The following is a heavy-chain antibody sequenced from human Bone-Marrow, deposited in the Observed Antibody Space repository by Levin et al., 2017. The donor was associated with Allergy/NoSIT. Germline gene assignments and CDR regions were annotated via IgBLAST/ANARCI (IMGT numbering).Heavy chain of an antibody. CDR1: GFTFSSYA. J-gene: IGHJ4*02. D-gene: IGHD6-13*01. CDR2: ISGSGGST. Sequence: AASVKVSCAASGFTFSSYAMSWVRQAPGKGLEWVSAISGSGGSTYYADSVKGRFTISRDNSKNTLYLQMNSLRAEDTAVYYCAKGRYSSSWYEVPYFDYWGQGTLVTVSS. CDR3: AKGRYSSSWYEVPYFDY. V-gene: IGHV3-23*01.